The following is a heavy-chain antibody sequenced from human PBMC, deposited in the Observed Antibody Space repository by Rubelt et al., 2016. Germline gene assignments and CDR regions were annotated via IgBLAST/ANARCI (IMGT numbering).Heavy chain of an antibody. CDR1: GFTFTSYS. J-gene: IGHJ4*02. Sequence: GGGLVQPGGSLRLSCTASGFTFTSYSMNWVRQAPGKGLEWVSFITASTTTIYYADSVKGRFTISRDNAKNSLYLQMNSLRAEDTAVYYCARGVDYWGQGTLVTVSS. V-gene: IGHV3-48*04. CDR2: ITASTTTI. CDR3: ARGVDY.